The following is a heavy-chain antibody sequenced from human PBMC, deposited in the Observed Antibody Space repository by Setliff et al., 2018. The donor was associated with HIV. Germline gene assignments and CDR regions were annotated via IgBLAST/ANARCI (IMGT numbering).Heavy chain of an antibody. V-gene: IGHV4-59*01. CDR2: IYNSGYT. J-gene: IGHJ6*02. D-gene: IGHD5-12*01. Sequence: ETLSLTCKVSGAPISSYYWNWIRQPPGKGLEWIGYIYNSGYTNYKPSLKSRVTISLDTSKNQFSLNLRSVTAADTAVYYCARGDGYRGNDAYYDSGMDVWGQGITVTVSS. CDR1: GAPISSYY. CDR3: ARGDGYRGNDAYYDSGMDV.